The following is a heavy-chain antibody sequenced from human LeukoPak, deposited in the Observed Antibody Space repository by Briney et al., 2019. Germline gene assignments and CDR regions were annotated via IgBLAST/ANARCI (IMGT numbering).Heavy chain of an antibody. D-gene: IGHD2-2*01. CDR3: ARGVINGDQHYYSYYMDV. CDR2: IIPLFNTA. CDR1: GGTLSSYA. Sequence: ASVKVSCKASGGTLSSYAVNWVRQAPGHGLEWMGGIIPLFNTANYAQKLQGRVTIAADESTRTAYMELSSLRSEDTAVYYCARGVINGDQHYYSYYMDVWGKGTTVTVSS. J-gene: IGHJ6*03. V-gene: IGHV1-69*13.